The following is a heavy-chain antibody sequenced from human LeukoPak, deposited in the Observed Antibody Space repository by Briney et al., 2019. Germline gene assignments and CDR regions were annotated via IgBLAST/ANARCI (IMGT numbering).Heavy chain of an antibody. CDR2: ISSSGSTI. D-gene: IGHD2-15*01. CDR1: GFTFSDYY. J-gene: IGHJ6*03. CDR3: ARVRFDIVVVVAATPVYYYMDV. Sequence: GGSLRLSCAASGFTFSDYYMSWIRQAAGKGLEWVSYISSSGSTIYYADSVKGRFTISRDNAKNSLYLQMNSLRAEDTAVYYCARVRFDIVVVVAATPVYYYMDVWGKGTTVTVSS. V-gene: IGHV3-11*01.